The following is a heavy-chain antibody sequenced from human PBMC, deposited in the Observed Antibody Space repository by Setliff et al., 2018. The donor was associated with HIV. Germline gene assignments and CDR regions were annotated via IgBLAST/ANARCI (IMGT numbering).Heavy chain of an antibody. Sequence: LRLSCAASGFTFNNAWMNWVRQAPGKGLEWVGRIKSKTDGGTTDYTAPVKGRFTISRDDSKNTLYLQMSSLKTEDTAVYYCTKDVPLTGGGALHIWGQGTVV. V-gene: IGHV3-15*07. D-gene: IGHD3-10*01. J-gene: IGHJ3*02. CDR3: TKDVPLTGGGALHI. CDR2: IKSKTDGGTT. CDR1: GFTFNNAW.